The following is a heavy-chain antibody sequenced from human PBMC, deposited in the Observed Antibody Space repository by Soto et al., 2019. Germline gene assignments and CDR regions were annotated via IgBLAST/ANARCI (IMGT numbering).Heavy chain of an antibody. Sequence: EVQLVESGRGLVQPGGSLRLSCAVSGFTFSDYEMNWVRQAPGKGLEWISYISSSGSTIHYANSVKGRFTISRDNAKNSLYLQMNSPRAEDTAVYYCARWVGATNGMDVWGQGTTVTVSS. CDR1: GFTFSDYE. V-gene: IGHV3-48*03. CDR3: ARWVGATNGMDV. J-gene: IGHJ6*02. CDR2: ISSSGSTI. D-gene: IGHD1-26*01.